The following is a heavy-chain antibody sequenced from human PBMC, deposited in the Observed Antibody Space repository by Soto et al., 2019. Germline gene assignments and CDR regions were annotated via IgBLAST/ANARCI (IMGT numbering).Heavy chain of an antibody. CDR1: GGSISSSNW. Sequence: PSETLSPTCAVSGGSISSSNWWSWVRQPPGKGLEWIGEIYHSGSTNYNPSLKSRVTISVDKSKNQFSLKLSSVTAADTAVYYCARDPRGYSGYTDYWGQGTLVTVSS. V-gene: IGHV4-4*02. CDR2: IYHSGST. D-gene: IGHD5-12*01. J-gene: IGHJ4*02. CDR3: ARDPRGYSGYTDY.